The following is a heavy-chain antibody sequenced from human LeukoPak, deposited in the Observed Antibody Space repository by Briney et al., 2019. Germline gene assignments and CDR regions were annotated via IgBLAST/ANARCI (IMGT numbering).Heavy chain of an antibody. Sequence: PSETLSLTCSVWGASISSSSDYGGWIRQPPGRGLEWIGYICSSRSTNYPPSLKSRSPISVATSKNHSSLKLSSVTAPATAVYCCARQSNMLTGWFDPWGRGTRVTVSS. CDR3: ARQSNMLTGWFDP. CDR2: ICSSRST. CDR1: GASISSSSDY. D-gene: IGHD3-16*01. J-gene: IGHJ5*02. V-gene: IGHV4-61*05.